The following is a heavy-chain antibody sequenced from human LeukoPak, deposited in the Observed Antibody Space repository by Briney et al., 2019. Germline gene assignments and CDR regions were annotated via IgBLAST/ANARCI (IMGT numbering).Heavy chain of an antibody. Sequence: GGSLRLSCAASRFTFSSYWMSWVRQAPGKGLEWVANIKQDGSEKYYVDSVKGRFTISRDNAKNSLYLQMNSLRAEDTAVYYCARVISMVRGVIITNYYYYMDVWGKGTTVTVSS. V-gene: IGHV3-7*01. D-gene: IGHD3-10*01. CDR3: ARVISMVRGVIITNYYYYMDV. CDR2: IKQDGSEK. J-gene: IGHJ6*03. CDR1: RFTFSSYW.